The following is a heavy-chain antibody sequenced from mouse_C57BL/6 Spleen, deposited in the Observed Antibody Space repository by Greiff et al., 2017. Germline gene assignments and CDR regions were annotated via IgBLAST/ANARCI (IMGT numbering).Heavy chain of an antibody. CDR2: INPSNGGT. J-gene: IGHJ4*01. Sequence: QVQLQQPGTELVKPGASVKLSCKASGYTFTSYWMHWVKQRPGQGLEWIGNINPSNGGTNYNEKFKSKATLTVDKSSSTAYMQLSSLTSADSAVYYCARPGLPLFYAMDYWGQGTSVTVSS. D-gene: IGHD2-10*01. CDR1: GYTFTSYW. V-gene: IGHV1-53*01. CDR3: ARPGLPLFYAMDY.